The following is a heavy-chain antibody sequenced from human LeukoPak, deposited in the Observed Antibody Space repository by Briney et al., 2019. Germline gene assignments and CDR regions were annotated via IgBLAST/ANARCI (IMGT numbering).Heavy chain of an antibody. D-gene: IGHD2-8*01. CDR1: GGSISRGDYY. J-gene: IGHJ6*02. Sequence: PSQTLSLTCTVSGGSISRGDYYWSWIRQPPGKGLEWIGYIYYSGSTYYNPSLKSRPTISVDTSKNQFSLKLSSVTAADTAVYYCARGSMVYAPYYYYGMDVWGQGTTVTVSS. V-gene: IGHV4-30-4*01. CDR3: ARGSMVYAPYYYYGMDV. CDR2: IYYSGST.